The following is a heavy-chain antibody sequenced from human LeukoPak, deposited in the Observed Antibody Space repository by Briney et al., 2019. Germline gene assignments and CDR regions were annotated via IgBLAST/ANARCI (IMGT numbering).Heavy chain of an antibody. V-gene: IGHV4-39*07. J-gene: IGHJ2*01. Sequence: SGTLSLTCTVSGGSISSSSYYWGWIRQPPGKGLEWIGSIYYSGSTYYNPSLKSRVTISVDTSKNQFSLKLSSVTAADTAVYYCARSGTTVTTRYFDLWGRGTLVTVSS. D-gene: IGHD4-17*01. CDR1: GGSISSSSYY. CDR3: ARSGTTVTTRYFDL. CDR2: IYYSGST.